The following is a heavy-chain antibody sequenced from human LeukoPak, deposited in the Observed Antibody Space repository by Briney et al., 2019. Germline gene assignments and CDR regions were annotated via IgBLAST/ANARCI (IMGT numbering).Heavy chain of an antibody. Sequence: PSETLSLTCAVYGGSFSGYYWSWIRQPPGKGLEWIGEINHSGSTNYNPSLKSRVTISVDTSKNQFSLKLSSVTAADTAVYYCATKPWGGANDYWGQGTLVTVSS. V-gene: IGHV4-34*01. CDR1: GGSFSGYY. J-gene: IGHJ4*02. D-gene: IGHD3-16*01. CDR2: INHSGST. CDR3: ATKPWGGANDY.